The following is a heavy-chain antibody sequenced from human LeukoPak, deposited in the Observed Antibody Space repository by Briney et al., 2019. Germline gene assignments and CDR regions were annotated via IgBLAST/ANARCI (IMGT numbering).Heavy chain of an antibody. V-gene: IGHV3-23*01. CDR1: GFTFSSYA. Sequence: GGSLRLSCAASGFTFSSYAMSWVRQAPGKGLEWVSATSGSGGSTYYADSVKGRFTISRDNYKNTLYLQMNSLRAEDTAVYYCAKDLWGASYHYWGQGTLVTVSS. D-gene: IGHD3-16*02. J-gene: IGHJ4*02. CDR3: AKDLWGASYHY. CDR2: TSGSGGST.